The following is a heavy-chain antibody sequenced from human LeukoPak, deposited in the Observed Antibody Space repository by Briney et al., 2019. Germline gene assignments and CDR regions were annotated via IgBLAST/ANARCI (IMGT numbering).Heavy chain of an antibody. Sequence: GGSLRLSCAASGFTFSSYPMHWVRRAPGKGLEWVAVMSYDGSNKYYADSVKGRFTISRDNSKNTLYLQMNSLRAEDTAVYYCARDRDGFDYWGQGTLVTVSS. V-gene: IGHV3-30-3*01. CDR3: ARDRDGFDY. CDR1: GFTFSSYP. J-gene: IGHJ4*02. CDR2: MSYDGSNK.